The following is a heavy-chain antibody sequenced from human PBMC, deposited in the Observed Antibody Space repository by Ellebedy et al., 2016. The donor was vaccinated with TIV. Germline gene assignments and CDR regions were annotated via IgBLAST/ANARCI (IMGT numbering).Heavy chain of an antibody. V-gene: IGHV3-30*18. CDR2: ISYDGSKR. D-gene: IGHD2-8*02. J-gene: IGHJ4*02. CDR3: TKVPVGFCSTGPCSYFDY. Sequence: GESLKISCAASGFTFSSYDMHWVRQAAGTGLEWVAVISYDGSKRYYADSVKGRFTISRDDSKNTLYLQVNSLRAEDAAVYYCTKVPVGFCSTGPCSYFDYWGQGTLVTVSS. CDR1: GFTFSSYD.